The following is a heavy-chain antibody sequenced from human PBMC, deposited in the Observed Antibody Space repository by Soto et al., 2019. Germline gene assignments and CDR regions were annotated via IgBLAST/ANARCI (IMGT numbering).Heavy chain of an antibody. CDR2: IYHSGST. V-gene: IGHV4-4*02. CDR3: ARARYQLLSGDSAFVI. J-gene: IGHJ3*02. CDR1: SGSISSSNW. D-gene: IGHD2-2*01. Sequence: QVQLQESGPGLVKPSGTLSLTCAVSSGSISSSNWWSWVRQPPGKGLEWIGEIYHSGSTNYNPSLKSRVTISVYKSKNQFSLKLSSVTAADTAVYYCARARYQLLSGDSAFVIWGQGTMVTVSS.